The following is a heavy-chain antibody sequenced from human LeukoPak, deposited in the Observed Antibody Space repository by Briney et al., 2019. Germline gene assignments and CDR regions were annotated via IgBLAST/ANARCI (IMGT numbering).Heavy chain of an antibody. CDR3: ARLFMWFDP. CDR1: GGSISSYY. CDR2: IYTSGST. J-gene: IGHJ5*02. V-gene: IGHV4-4*09. Sequence: SETLCLTCTVSGGSISSYYRSWIRQPPGKGLEWIWYIYTSGSTNYNPSLKSRVTISVDTSKNQFSLKLSSATAADTAVYYCARLFMWFDPWGQGTLVTVSS.